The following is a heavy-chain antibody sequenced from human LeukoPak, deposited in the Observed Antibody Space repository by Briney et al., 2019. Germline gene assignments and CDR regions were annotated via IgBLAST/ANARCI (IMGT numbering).Heavy chain of an antibody. Sequence: ASVTVSCKASGYTFTIYYMHWVRQGPGQGLEWMGIINPSGGSRSYAQKFQGRVTMTRDTSTSTVYMELSSLRSEDTAVYYCARAKLWHPGDYWGQGTLVTVSS. D-gene: IGHD5-18*01. CDR1: GYTFTIYY. V-gene: IGHV1-46*01. J-gene: IGHJ4*02. CDR3: ARAKLWHPGDY. CDR2: INPSGGSR.